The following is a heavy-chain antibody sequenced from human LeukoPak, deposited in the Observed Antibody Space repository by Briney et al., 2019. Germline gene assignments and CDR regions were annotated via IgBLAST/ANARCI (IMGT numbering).Heavy chain of an antibody. J-gene: IGHJ4*02. V-gene: IGHV3-30*02. CDR1: GFSFSTYG. CDR3: AGPLNEYDSSGFFHY. D-gene: IGHD3-22*01. Sequence: GGSLRLYCAASGFSFSTYGLHWVRHTPGKGLEWVAFIRYDGSNEYYADSVKGRFTISRDNSKNTLHLQMNSLRVEDTAVYYCAGPLNEYDSSGFFHYWGQGTLVTVSS. CDR2: IRYDGSNE.